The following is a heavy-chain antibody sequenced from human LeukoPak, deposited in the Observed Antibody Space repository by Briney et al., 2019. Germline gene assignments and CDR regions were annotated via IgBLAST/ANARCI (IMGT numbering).Heavy chain of an antibody. Sequence: GGSLRLSCAASGFTFSGYEMNWVRQAPGKGLEWVSHITTSGSTIYYADSVKGRFTISRDNARSSLYLQMNGLRAEDTAVYYCARAQYCSGGSCSFDLWGQGTLVTVSS. J-gene: IGHJ4*02. CDR2: ITTSGSTI. CDR3: ARAQYCSGGSCSFDL. CDR1: GFTFSGYE. D-gene: IGHD2-15*01. V-gene: IGHV3-48*03.